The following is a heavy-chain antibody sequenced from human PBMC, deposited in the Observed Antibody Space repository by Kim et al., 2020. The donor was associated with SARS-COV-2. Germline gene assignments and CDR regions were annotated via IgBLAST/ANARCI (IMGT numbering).Heavy chain of an antibody. V-gene: IGHV3-30-3*01. J-gene: IGHJ6*02. Sequence: GGSLRLSYAASGFTFSSYAMHWVRQAPGKGLEWVAVISYDGSNKYYADSVKGRFTISRDNSKNTLYLQMNSLRAEDTAVYYCARPPYGSYYYGMDVWGQGTTVTVSS. CDR3: ARPPYGSYYYGMDV. CDR2: ISYDGSNK. D-gene: IGHD3-10*01. CDR1: GFTFSSYA.